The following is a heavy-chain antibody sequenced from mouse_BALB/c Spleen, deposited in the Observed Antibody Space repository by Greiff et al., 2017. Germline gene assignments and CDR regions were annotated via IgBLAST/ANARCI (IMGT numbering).Heavy chain of an antibody. Sequence: QVQLQQPGAELVKPGASVKMSCKASGYTFTSYWMHWVKQRPGQGLEWIGVIDPSDSYTSYNQKFKGKATLTVDTSSSTAYMQLSSLTSEDSAVYYCARGSYGTSFDYWGQGTTLTVSS. J-gene: IGHJ2*01. D-gene: IGHD1-1*01. CDR3: ARGSYGTSFDY. V-gene: IGHV1-59*01. CDR1: GYTFTSYW. CDR2: IDPSDSYT.